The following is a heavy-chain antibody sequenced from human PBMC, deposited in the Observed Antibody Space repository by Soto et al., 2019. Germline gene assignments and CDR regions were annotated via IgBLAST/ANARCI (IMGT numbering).Heavy chain of an antibody. Sequence: GGSLRLSCAASGFTFSSYWMHWVRQAPGKGLVWVSHINSDGSSTNYADSVKGRFTISRDNAKNTLYLQMNSLRAEDTAVYYCARDQRGWFDPWGQGTLVTVSS. CDR2: INSDGSST. CDR3: ARDQRGWFDP. CDR1: GFTFSSYW. V-gene: IGHV3-74*01. J-gene: IGHJ5*02.